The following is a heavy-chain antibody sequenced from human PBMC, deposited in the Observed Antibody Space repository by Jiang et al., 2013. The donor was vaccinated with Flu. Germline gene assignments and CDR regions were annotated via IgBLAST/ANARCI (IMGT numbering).Heavy chain of an antibody. CDR1: GYTFTSYY. D-gene: IGHD3-3*01. CDR2: INPNSGGT. CDR3: ARETLGGGVVIIEVLGS. J-gene: IGHJ5*02. Sequence: KASGYTFTSYYMHWVRQAPGQGLEWMGWINPNSGGTNYAQKFQGRVTMTRDTSISTAYMELSRLRSDDTAVYYCARETLGGGVVIIEVLGSWGQGTLVTVSS. V-gene: IGHV1-2*02.